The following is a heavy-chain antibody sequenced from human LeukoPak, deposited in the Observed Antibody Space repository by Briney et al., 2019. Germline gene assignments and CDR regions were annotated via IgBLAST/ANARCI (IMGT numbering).Heavy chain of an antibody. J-gene: IGHJ5*02. CDR3: ARVQFQWFDP. CDR1: GFTFSSYG. D-gene: IGHD6-19*01. Sequence: GGTLRLSCAASGFTFSSYGMSWVRQAPGKGLEWVSAISGSGGSTYYADSVKGRFTISRDNSKKTLYLQMNNLRVEDTAVYYCARVQFQWFDPWGQGTLVTVSS. CDR2: ISGSGGST. V-gene: IGHV3-23*01.